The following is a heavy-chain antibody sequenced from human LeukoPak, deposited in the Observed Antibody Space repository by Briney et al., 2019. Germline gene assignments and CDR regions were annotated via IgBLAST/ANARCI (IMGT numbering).Heavy chain of an antibody. V-gene: IGHV3-48*03. J-gene: IGHJ4*02. Sequence: PGGSLRLSCAASGFTFSSYEMNWVRQAPGKGLEWISYISSSGLTIYYADSVKGRFTISRDNAKNSLYLQMNSLRVEDTALYYCAREADPRGLGYSFGPDYWGQGTLVTVSS. CDR2: ISSSGLTI. D-gene: IGHD5-18*01. CDR1: GFTFSSYE. CDR3: AREADPRGLGYSFGPDY.